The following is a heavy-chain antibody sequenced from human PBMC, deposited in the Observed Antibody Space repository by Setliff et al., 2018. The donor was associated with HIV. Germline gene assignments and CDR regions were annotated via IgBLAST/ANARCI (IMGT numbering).Heavy chain of an antibody. V-gene: IGHV1-18*01. Sequence: GASVKVSCKASGYTFTTYDITWVRQAPGQGLEWLGWISPYNGHTNFAQKFQGRVNMTRDTSTDTAYVELRSLRFDDTALYYCVRGYYYGKTGYGTFDIWGQGTVVTVSS. CDR3: VRGYYYGKTGYGTFDI. D-gene: IGHD5-18*01. J-gene: IGHJ3*02. CDR2: ISPYNGHT. CDR1: GYTFTTYD.